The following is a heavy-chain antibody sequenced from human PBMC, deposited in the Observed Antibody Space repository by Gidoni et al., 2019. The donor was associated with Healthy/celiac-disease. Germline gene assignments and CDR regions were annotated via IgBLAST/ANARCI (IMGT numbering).Heavy chain of an antibody. CDR1: GFTFSSYS. D-gene: IGHD3-10*01. CDR3: ARRAGVVRGVPDAFDI. J-gene: IGHJ3*02. V-gene: IGHV3-48*02. CDR2: ISSSSSTI. Sequence: EVQLVESGGGLVQPGGSLRLSCAASGFTFSSYSMNWVRQAPGKGLEWVSYISSSSSTIYYADSVKGRFTISRDNAKNSLYLQMNSLRDEDTAVYYCARRAGVVRGVPDAFDIWGQGTMVTVSS.